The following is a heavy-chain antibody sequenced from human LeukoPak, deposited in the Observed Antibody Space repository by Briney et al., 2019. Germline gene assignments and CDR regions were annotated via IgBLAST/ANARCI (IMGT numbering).Heavy chain of an antibody. CDR2: ISGTGVT. V-gene: IGHV3-23*01. CDR1: GFTFNNYA. D-gene: IGHD3-10*01. J-gene: IGHJ4*02. Sequence: GGSLRLSCAASGFTFNNYAVSWVRQAPGKGLEWVSLISGTGVTYYAGSVKGRFTTSRDDSKNTLYLLMNSLRAEDTALYYCASPRRGPGADYWGQGTLVTVSS. CDR3: ASPRRGPGADY.